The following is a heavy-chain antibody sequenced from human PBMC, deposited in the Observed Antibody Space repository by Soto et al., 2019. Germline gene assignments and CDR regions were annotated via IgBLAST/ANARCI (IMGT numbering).Heavy chain of an antibody. CDR1: GGSFSGYY. CDR3: ARVYGDYLDY. J-gene: IGHJ4*02. V-gene: IGHV4-59*01. D-gene: IGHD4-17*01. Sequence: TLSLTCAVYGGSFSGYYWSWIRQPPGKGLEWIGYIYYSGSTNYNPSLKSRVTISVDTSKNQFSLKLSSVTAADTAVYYCARVYGDYLDYWGQGTLVTVSS. CDR2: IYYSGST.